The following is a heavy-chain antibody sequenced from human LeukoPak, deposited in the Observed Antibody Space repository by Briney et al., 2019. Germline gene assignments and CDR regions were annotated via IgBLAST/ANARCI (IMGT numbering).Heavy chain of an antibody. CDR2: IKQDGSEK. J-gene: IGHJ5*02. D-gene: IGHD2-21*02. CDR1: GFTFSGYW. Sequence: GGSLRLSCAASGFTFSGYWMSWVRQAPGKGLEWVANIKQDGSEKYYVDSVKGRFTISRDNAKNSLYLQMNSLRAEDTAVYYCARAKGDPRRFDPWGQGTLVTVSS. V-gene: IGHV3-7*01. CDR3: ARAKGDPRRFDP.